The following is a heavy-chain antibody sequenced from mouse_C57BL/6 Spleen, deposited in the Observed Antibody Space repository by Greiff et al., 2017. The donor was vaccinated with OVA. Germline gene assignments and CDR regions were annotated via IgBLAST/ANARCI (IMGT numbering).Heavy chain of an antibody. D-gene: IGHD2-4*01. CDR1: GFTFSSYA. J-gene: IGHJ2*01. CDR2: ISDGGSYT. V-gene: IGHV5-4*01. CDR3: ARDQMITTRKYYFDY. Sequence: EVKLMESGGGLVKPGGSLKLSCAASGFTFSSYAMSWVRQTPEKRLEWVATISDGGSYTYYPDNVKGRFTISRDNAKNNLYLQMSHLKSEDTAMYYCARDQMITTRKYYFDYWGQGTTLTVSS.